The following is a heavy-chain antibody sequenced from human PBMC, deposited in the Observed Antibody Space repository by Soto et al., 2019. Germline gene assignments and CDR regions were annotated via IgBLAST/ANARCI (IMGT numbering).Heavy chain of an antibody. D-gene: IGHD3-10*01. CDR2: ISGSGGST. CDR3: AKERGKNYGDYASDV. J-gene: IGHJ6*02. Sequence: EVQLLESGGGLVQPGGSLRLSCAASGFTFSSYAMSWVRQAPGKGLEWVSGISGSGGSTYYADSVKGRFTISRDNSKNTLYLQTHSLRAEDTAVYYCAKERGKNYGDYASDVWGQGTTVTVSS. CDR1: GFTFSSYA. V-gene: IGHV3-23*01.